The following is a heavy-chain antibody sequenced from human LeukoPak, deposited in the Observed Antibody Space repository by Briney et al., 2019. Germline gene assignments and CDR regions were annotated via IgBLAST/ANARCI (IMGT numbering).Heavy chain of an antibody. CDR1: GFTFSSYS. CDR3: ARIRLDFDY. J-gene: IGHJ4*02. Sequence: GGSLRLSCAAPGFTFSSYSMNWVRQAPGKGLEWVSYISSSSSTIYYADSVKGRFTISRDNAKNSLYLQTNSLRAEDTAVYYCARIRLDFDYWGQGTLVTVSS. V-gene: IGHV3-48*01. CDR2: ISSSSSTI. D-gene: IGHD6-19*01.